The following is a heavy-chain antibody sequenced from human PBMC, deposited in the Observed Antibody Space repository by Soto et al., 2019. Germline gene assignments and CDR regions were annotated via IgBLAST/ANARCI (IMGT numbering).Heavy chain of an antibody. CDR3: AKDWAYCISPSCYGQVY. CDR2: ISYDGSNK. V-gene: IGHV3-30*18. CDR1: GFTFSSYG. J-gene: IGHJ4*02. Sequence: QVQLVESGGGVVQPGRSLRLSCAASGFTFSSYGMHWVRQAPGKGLEWVAVISYDGSNKYYADSVKGRFTISRDNSKNTLYLQMNSLRAEDTAVYYCAKDWAYCISPSCYGQVYWGQGTLVTVSS. D-gene: IGHD2-2*01.